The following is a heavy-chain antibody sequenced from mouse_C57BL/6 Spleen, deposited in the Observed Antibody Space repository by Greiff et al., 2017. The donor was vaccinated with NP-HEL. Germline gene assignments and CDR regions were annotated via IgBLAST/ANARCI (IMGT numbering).Heavy chain of an antibody. CDR2: ISSGSSTI. CDR3: ARPNYDYDEGPFDY. J-gene: IGHJ2*01. V-gene: IGHV5-17*01. Sequence: EVQLVESGGGLVKPGGSLKLSCAASGFTFSDYGMHWVRQAPEKGLEWVAYISSGSSTIYYADTVKGRFTISRDNAKNTLFLQMTSLRSEATAMYYCARPNYDYDEGPFDYWGQGTTLTVSS. CDR1: GFTFSDYG. D-gene: IGHD2-4*01.